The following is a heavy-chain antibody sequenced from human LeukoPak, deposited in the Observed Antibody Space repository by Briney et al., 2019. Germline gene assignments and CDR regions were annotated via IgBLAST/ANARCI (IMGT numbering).Heavy chain of an antibody. J-gene: IGHJ4*02. D-gene: IGHD3-22*01. Sequence: GGSLRLSCAASGFTFRTYSMNWVRQAPGKGLEWVSSISSSSSYIYYADSVKGRFTISRDNAKNSLYLQMNSLRAEDTAVYYRARDVASFYDSSGYISWGQGTLVTVSS. CDR1: GFTFRTYS. CDR2: ISSSSSYI. V-gene: IGHV3-21*01. CDR3: ARDVASFYDSSGYIS.